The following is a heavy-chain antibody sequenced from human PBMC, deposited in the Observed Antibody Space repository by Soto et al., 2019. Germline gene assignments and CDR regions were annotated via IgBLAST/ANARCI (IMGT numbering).Heavy chain of an antibody. Sequence: GGSLRLSCAASGLTFSNAWMNWVRQAPGKGLEWVGRIKSKTDGGTTDYAAPVKGRFTISRDDSKNTLYLQMNSLKTEDTAVYYCTTGRDEQQLDPVYYYYGMDVWGQGTTVTVSS. V-gene: IGHV3-15*07. D-gene: IGHD6-13*01. CDR2: IKSKTDGGTT. CDR3: TTGRDEQQLDPVYYYYGMDV. J-gene: IGHJ6*02. CDR1: GLTFSNAW.